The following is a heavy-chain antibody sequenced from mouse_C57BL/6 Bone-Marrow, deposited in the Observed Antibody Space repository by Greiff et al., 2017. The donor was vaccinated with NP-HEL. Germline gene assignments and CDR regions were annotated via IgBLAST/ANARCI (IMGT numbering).Heavy chain of an antibody. J-gene: IGHJ4*01. D-gene: IGHD2-12*01. CDR1: GFTSSDYG. Sequence: EVKLVESGGGLVKPGGSLKLSCAASGFTSSDYGMHWVRQAPEKGLEWVAYISSGSSTIYYADTVKGRFTISRDNAKNTLFLRMTSLRSEDTAMYYCARRYRGLYYYAMDYWGQGTSVTVSS. CDR2: ISSGSSTI. V-gene: IGHV5-17*01. CDR3: ARRYRGLYYYAMDY.